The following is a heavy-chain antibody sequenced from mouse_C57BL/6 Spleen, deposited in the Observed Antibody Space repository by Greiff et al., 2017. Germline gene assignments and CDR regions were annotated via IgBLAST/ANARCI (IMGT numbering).Heavy chain of an antibody. D-gene: IGHD2-13*01. CDR1: GYTFTDYE. V-gene: IGHV1-15*01. CDR2: IDPETGGT. Sequence: LVESGAELVRPGASVTLSCKASGYTFTDYEMHWVKQTPVHGLEWIGAIDPETGGTAYNQKFKGKAILTADKSSSTAYMELRSLTSEDSAVYYCTRFDWYWGQGTTLTVSS. CDR3: TRFDWY. J-gene: IGHJ2*01.